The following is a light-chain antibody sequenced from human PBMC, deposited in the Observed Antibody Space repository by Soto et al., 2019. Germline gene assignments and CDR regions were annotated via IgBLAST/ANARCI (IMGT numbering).Light chain of an antibody. Sequence: EIVLTQSPGTLSLSPGERATLSCRASQSVSSSYLAWYQQKPGQAPRLLIYGASTGATGVPARFSGSGSGTEFTLTIGSLQSEDLAVYYCQQYNRGPVTFGQGTKVDI. V-gene: IGKV3-15*01. CDR3: QQYNRGPVT. J-gene: IGKJ1*01. CDR2: GAS. CDR1: QSVSSSY.